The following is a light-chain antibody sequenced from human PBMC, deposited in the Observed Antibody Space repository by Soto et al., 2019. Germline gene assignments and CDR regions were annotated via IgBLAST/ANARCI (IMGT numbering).Light chain of an antibody. V-gene: IGKV3-15*01. J-gene: IGKJ5*01. CDR1: QTVSRN. CDR3: QLDTKLFIT. CDR2: DIS. Sequence: EVVMTQYTAPLSVSPGERATLSCRASQTVSRNLAWYQQRPGQAPRLLIYDISNRATGVPARFSGSGSGTEFTLTISILQSEDSAVYYCQLDTKLFITFGQGGRLEI.